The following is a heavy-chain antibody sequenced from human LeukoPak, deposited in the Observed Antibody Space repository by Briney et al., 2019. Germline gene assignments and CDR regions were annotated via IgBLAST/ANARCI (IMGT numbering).Heavy chain of an antibody. V-gene: IGHV3-30*19. J-gene: IGHJ4*02. CDR1: GFTFSTYG. CDR3: ARDVGVVQLWSGLDY. CDR2: ISYDGSNK. D-gene: IGHD5-18*01. Sequence: GGSLRLSCAASGFTFSTYGMQWVRQAPGKGLEWVAVISYDGSNKYYADSVKGRFTISRDNSKNTLYLQMNSLRAEDTAVYYCARDVGVVQLWSGLDYWGQGTLVTVSS.